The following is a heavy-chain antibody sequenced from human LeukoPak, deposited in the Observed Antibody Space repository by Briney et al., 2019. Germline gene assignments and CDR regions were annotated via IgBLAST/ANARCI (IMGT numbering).Heavy chain of an antibody. D-gene: IGHD6-19*01. CDR1: GFSFSSYA. CDR3: AKDRYSSGFRVYAFDI. Sequence: PGGSLRFSCAASGFSFSSYAMNWVRQAPGKGLDWVSAITGSGATYYADSVRGRFTISRDNSKNTLYLQMNSLRAEDTALYYCAKDRYSSGFRVYAFDIWGQGTMVTVSS. CDR2: ITGSGAT. J-gene: IGHJ3*02. V-gene: IGHV3-23*01.